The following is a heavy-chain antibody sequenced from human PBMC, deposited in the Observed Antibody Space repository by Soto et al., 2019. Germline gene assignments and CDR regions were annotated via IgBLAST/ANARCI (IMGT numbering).Heavy chain of an antibody. CDR1: GFTFSTYS. Sequence: EAQLVESEGGLVQPGGSLRLSCAASGFTFSTYSMNWVRQAPGKGLEWVSYISSSSSTTKYADSVKGRFTISRDNAKNSLFLQMNSLRDEDTAFYYCAISLGYSGNYFSWFDPWGQGTLVTVSS. CDR3: AISLGYSGNYFSWFDP. V-gene: IGHV3-48*02. D-gene: IGHD1-26*01. CDR2: ISSSSSTT. J-gene: IGHJ5*02.